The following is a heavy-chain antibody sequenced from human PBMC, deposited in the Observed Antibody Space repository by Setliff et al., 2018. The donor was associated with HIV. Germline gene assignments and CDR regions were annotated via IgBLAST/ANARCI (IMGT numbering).Heavy chain of an antibody. CDR2: IYYSGRT. D-gene: IGHD6-19*01. J-gene: IGHJ6*03. CDR1: GGSISSGGYY. V-gene: IGHV4-31*03. Sequence: PSETLSLTCTVSGGSISSGGYYWSWIRQRPGMGLEWIGYIYYSGRTYYNPSLKSRITMSVDTSKNQFSLKLSSVTAADTAVYYCARIFTVAGTYYYYYMDVWGKGTTVTVSS. CDR3: ARIFTVAGTYYYYYMDV.